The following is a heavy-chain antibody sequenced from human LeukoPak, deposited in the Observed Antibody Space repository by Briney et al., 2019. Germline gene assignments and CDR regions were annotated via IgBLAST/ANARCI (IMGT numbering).Heavy chain of an antibody. V-gene: IGHV3-69-1*02. CDR1: GFTFSDHY. CDR3: ARDREYFYASSGYPDY. J-gene: IGHJ4*02. Sequence: PGGSLRLSCVASGFTFSDHYMSWIRQAPGKGLEWIASISSGSTTHYADSVKGRLTVSRDNAKNSLFLQINSLTGEDTAVYYCARDREYFYASSGYPDYWGQGTLVTVSS. D-gene: IGHD3-22*01. CDR2: ISSGSTT.